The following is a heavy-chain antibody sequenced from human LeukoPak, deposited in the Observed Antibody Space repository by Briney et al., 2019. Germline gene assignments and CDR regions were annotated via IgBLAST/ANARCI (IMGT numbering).Heavy chain of an antibody. Sequence: PGRSLRLSCAASGFTFSSYGMHWVRQAPGKRLEWVADIWFDGKNEHFADSVKGRFTISRDNSKNTMYLQINSLRAEDTAVYCARDRHCANGVCHSPPGMDVWGQGTTVTVSS. D-gene: IGHD2-8*01. CDR2: IWFDGKNE. CDR1: GFTFSSYG. CDR3: ARDRHCANGVCHSPPGMDV. V-gene: IGHV3-33*01. J-gene: IGHJ6*02.